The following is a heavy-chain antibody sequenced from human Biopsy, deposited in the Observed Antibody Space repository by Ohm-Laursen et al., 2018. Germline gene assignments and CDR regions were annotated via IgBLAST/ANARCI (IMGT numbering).Heavy chain of an antibody. D-gene: IGHD3-22*01. CDR1: GGFISTYF. J-gene: IGHJ3*02. CDR2: IYNTGST. CDR3: ARDLPYYENSGYGAFDM. Sequence: GTLSLTCTVSGGFISTYFWNWIRQPAGKALEWIGRIYNTGSTNYNPSLQSRVTMSVDTSKNQFSLKMSSVTAADTAVYYCARDLPYYENSGYGAFDMWGQGTMVTVSS. V-gene: IGHV4-4*07.